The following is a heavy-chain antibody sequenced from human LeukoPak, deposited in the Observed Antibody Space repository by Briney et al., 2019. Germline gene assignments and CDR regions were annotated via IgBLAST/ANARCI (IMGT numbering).Heavy chain of an antibody. CDR1: GGSISSGSYY. Sequence: SSETLSLTCTVSGGSISSGSYYWSWIRRPAGKGLEWIGRIYTSGRTNYNPSLKRRATISVDTNKNQFSLKLSAVTAADTAVYYCARASYIYCSGGSCYPELSWFDPWGQGTLVTVSS. J-gene: IGHJ5*02. D-gene: IGHD2-15*01. CDR2: IYTSGRT. CDR3: ARASYIYCSGGSCYPELSWFDP. V-gene: IGHV4-61*02.